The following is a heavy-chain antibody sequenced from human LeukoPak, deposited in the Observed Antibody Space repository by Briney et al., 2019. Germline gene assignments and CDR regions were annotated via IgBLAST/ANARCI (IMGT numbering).Heavy chain of an antibody. CDR1: GDSVTDYY. CDR3: ARHVATTGWLTWFDP. Sequence: SETLSLTCTVSGDSVTDYYWSWVRQPPGKGLEWIGYIYSSGRTNYDPSLKSLLTISIDTSRNEFSMKLSSVTAADTAVYYCARHVATTGWLTWFDPWGLGILVTVSS. J-gene: IGHJ5*02. CDR2: IYSSGRT. V-gene: IGHV4-4*09. D-gene: IGHD6-19*01.